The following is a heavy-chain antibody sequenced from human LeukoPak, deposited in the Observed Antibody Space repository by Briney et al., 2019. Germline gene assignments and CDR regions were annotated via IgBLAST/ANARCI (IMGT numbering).Heavy chain of an antibody. CDR2: IYSTGSA. D-gene: IGHD6-13*01. CDR3: ARTPGIAALYYFDY. V-gene: IGHV4-61*02. CDR1: GGSISSGDYY. Sequence: SETLSLTCTVSGGSISSGDYYWNWIRQPAGKGLEWIGRIYSTGSANSYNPSLKSRVTISVDTSKNQFSLKLSSVSAADTAVYYCARTPGIAALYYFDYWGQGTLVTVSS. J-gene: IGHJ4*02.